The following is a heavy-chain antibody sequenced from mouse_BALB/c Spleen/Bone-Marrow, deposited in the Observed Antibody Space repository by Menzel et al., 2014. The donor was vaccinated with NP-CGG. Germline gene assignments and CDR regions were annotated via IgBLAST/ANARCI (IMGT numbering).Heavy chain of an antibody. V-gene: IGHV1S81*02. Sequence: VQRVESGAELVKPGASVKLSCKASGYTFTSYYMYWVKQRPGQGLEWIGEINPSNGGTNFNEKFKSKATLTVDKSSSTAYMQLSSLTPEDFAVYYCTRGGWLAMDYWGQGTSVTVSS. D-gene: IGHD2-3*01. CDR1: GYTFTSYY. J-gene: IGHJ4*01. CDR3: TRGGWLAMDY. CDR2: INPSNGGT.